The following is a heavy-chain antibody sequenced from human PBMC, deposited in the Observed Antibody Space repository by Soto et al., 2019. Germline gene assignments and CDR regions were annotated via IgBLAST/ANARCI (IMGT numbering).Heavy chain of an antibody. CDR2: INSDGSST. CDR1: GFTFSSYW. Sequence: EVQLVESGGAIVQPGGSLRLSCAASGFTFSSYWMHWVRQAPGKGLVWVSRINSDGSSTNYADSVKGRFTISRDNAKNTLYLPMNSLRVDDTAVYYCARVGGNSWYWGQGTLVTVSS. D-gene: IGHD6-6*01. CDR3: ARVGGNSWY. V-gene: IGHV3-74*01. J-gene: IGHJ4*02.